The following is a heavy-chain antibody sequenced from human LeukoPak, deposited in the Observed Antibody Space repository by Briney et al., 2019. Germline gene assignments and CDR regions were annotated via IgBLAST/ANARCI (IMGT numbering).Heavy chain of an antibody. V-gene: IGHV3-15*01. CDR3: ATDSNRYDSSDFDY. J-gene: IGHJ4*02. CDR1: GFTFSNAW. D-gene: IGHD3-22*01. CDR2: IYSKTDGGTT. Sequence: GGSLRLSCAASGFTFSNAWMNWVRQAPGKGLEWVGRIYSKTDGGTTEYAAPVKGRFSISRDDSKNTLDLQMHSLKTDDTALYYCATDSNRYDSSDFDYWGQGTLVTVSS.